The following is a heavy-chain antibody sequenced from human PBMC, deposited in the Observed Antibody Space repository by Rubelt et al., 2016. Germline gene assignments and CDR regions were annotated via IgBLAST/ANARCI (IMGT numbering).Heavy chain of an antibody. CDR1: GYTFTGYY. CDR2: INPSGGR. V-gene: IGHV1-46*01. J-gene: IGHJ4*02. Sequence: QVQLVQSGAEVKKPGASVKVSCKASGYTFTGYYMHWVRQAPGQGLEWMGIINPSGGRSYAQKFQGRVTMTRDTSTSTVYMELSSLRSEDTAVYYCARDLGRDGYNFDYWGQGTLVTVSS. CDR3: ARDLGRDGYNFDY. D-gene: IGHD5-24*01.